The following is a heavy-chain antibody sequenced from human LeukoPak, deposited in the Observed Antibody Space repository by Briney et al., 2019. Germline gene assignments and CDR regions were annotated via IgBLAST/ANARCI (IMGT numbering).Heavy chain of an antibody. CDR2: ISAYNGNT. CDR3: ARVGHDFWSGYYFDY. CDR1: GYTFTSYG. D-gene: IGHD3-3*01. J-gene: IGHJ4*02. Sequence: ASVKVSCKASGYTFTSYGISWVRQAPGQGLEWMGWISAYNGNTNYAQKLQGRVTMTTDTSTSTAYMELRSLRSDDTAVYYCARVGHDFWSGYYFDYWGQGTLVTVSS. V-gene: IGHV1-18*01.